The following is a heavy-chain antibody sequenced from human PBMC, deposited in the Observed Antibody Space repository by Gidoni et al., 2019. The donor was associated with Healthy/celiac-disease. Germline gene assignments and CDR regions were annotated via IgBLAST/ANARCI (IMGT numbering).Heavy chain of an antibody. D-gene: IGHD3-10*01. Sequence: QVQLVESGGGVVQPGRSLRLSCAASGFTFSSYGMHWVRQAPGKGLGWVAVIWYDGSNKYYADSVKGRFTISRDNSKNTLYLQMNSLRAEDTAVYYCARDWVRYGSGSSLDPWGQGTLVTVSS. V-gene: IGHV3-33*01. CDR2: IWYDGSNK. J-gene: IGHJ5*02. CDR1: GFTFSSYG. CDR3: ARDWVRYGSGSSLDP.